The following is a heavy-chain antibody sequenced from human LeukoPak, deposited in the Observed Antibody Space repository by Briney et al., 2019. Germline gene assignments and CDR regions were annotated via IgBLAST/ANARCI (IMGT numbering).Heavy chain of an antibody. CDR2: ISYDGSNK. Sequence: PGGSLRLSCAASGFTFSSYGMHWVRQAPGKGLEWVAVISYDGSNKYYADSVKGRFTISRDNSKNTLYLQMNSLRAEDTAVYYCAKARGLRYFDWSPYYFDYWGQGTLVTVSS. CDR1: GFTFSSYG. V-gene: IGHV3-30*18. J-gene: IGHJ4*02. CDR3: AKARGLRYFDWSPYYFDY. D-gene: IGHD3-9*01.